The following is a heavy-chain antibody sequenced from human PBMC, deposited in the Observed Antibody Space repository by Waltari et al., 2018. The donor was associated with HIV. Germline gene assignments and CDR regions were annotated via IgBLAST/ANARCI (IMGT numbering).Heavy chain of an antibody. CDR2: IIPIFGTA. CDR3: ARDYYGSGTDENNWFDP. D-gene: IGHD3-10*01. Sequence: QVQLVQSGAEVKKPGSSVKVSCKASGGTFSSYAISWVRQAPGQGLEWMGGIIPIFGTANYAQKFQGRVTITADESTSTAYMELSSLRSEDTAVYYCARDYYGSGTDENNWFDPWGQGTLVTVSS. J-gene: IGHJ5*02. V-gene: IGHV1-69*01. CDR1: GGTFSSYA.